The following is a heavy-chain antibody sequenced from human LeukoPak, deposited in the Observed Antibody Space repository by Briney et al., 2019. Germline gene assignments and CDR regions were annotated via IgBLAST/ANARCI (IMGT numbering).Heavy chain of an antibody. V-gene: IGHV3-23*01. D-gene: IGHD3-10*01. CDR1: GFTFSTFA. Sequence: GGSLRLSCAASGFTFSTFAMIWVRQPPGKGLEWVSSIFPSGGEIRYADSVRGRFTISRDNAKNSLYLQMNSLRAEDTAVYYCAKPPGGNYGSGAYYYMDVWGKGTTVTISS. J-gene: IGHJ6*03. CDR3: AKPPGGNYGSGAYYYMDV. CDR2: IFPSGGEI.